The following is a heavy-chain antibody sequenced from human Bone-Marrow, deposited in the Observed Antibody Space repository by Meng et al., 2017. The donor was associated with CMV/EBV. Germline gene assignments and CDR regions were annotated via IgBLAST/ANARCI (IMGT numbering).Heavy chain of an antibody. CDR1: GFTFSDYY. CDR3: ARDLVSSGYYYPFDY. J-gene: IGHJ4*02. Sequence: GESLKISCAASGFTFSDYYMSWVRQAPGKGLEWVSVIYSGGSTYYADSVKGRFTISRDNSKNTLYLQMNSLRAEDTAVYYRARDLVSSGYYYPFDYWGQGTLVTVSS. D-gene: IGHD3-22*01. CDR2: IYSGGST. V-gene: IGHV3-66*02.